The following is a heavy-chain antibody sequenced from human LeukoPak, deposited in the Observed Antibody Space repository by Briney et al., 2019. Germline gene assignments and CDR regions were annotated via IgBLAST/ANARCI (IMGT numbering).Heavy chain of an antibody. CDR3: ATVEMATLDFDY. CDR1: GFTFSNAW. CDR2: IKQDGSEK. J-gene: IGHJ4*02. Sequence: GGSLRLSCAASGFTFSNAWMSWVRQAPGKGLEWVANIKQDGSEKYYVDSVKGRFTISRDNAKNSLYLQMNSLRAEDTAVYYCATVEMATLDFDYWGQGTLVTVSS. V-gene: IGHV3-7*01. D-gene: IGHD5-24*01.